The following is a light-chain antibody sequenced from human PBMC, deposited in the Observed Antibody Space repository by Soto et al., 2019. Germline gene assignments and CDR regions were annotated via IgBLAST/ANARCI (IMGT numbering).Light chain of an antibody. J-gene: IGLJ2*01. CDR3: SSYTTTSPVV. V-gene: IGLV2-14*03. Sequence: QSALTQPAPVSGSPGQSITISCTGTSSDVGRYNYVSWYQQHPGKAPKLIIFDVSNRPSGVSNRFSGSKSGNTASLTISGRQAEDEADYYCSSYTTTSPVVFGGGTKLTVL. CDR1: SSDVGRYNY. CDR2: DVS.